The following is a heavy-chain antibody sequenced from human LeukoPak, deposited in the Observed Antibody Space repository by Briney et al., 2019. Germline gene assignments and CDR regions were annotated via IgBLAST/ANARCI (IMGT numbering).Heavy chain of an antibody. J-gene: IGHJ4*02. CDR2: IYYSGST. CDR1: GGSTSSSSYY. D-gene: IGHD2/OR15-2a*01. CDR3: VSTYYSRGDY. Sequence: SETLSLTCTVSGGSTSSSSYYWGWIRQPPGKGLEWIATIYYSGSTYYNPSLKSRVSISVDTSKNQFSLKLSSVTAADTAVYYCVSTYYSRGDYWGQGALVTVSS. V-gene: IGHV4-39*01.